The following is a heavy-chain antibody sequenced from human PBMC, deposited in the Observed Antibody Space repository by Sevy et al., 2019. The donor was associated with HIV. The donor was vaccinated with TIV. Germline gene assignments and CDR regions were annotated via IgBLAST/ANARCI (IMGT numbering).Heavy chain of an antibody. CDR3: ARGRGIAVAGGGYYSDY. CDR2: ISTYNGKT. V-gene: IGHV1-18*04. Sequence: ASVKVSCMASGYTFSRSVITWVRQAPGQGLEWMGWISTYNGKTNYAQKFQDRVTMTTDTSTNTVYMELMSLRSDDTAIYFCARGRGIAVAGGGYYSDYWGQGSLVTVSS. J-gene: IGHJ4*02. CDR1: GYTFSRSV. D-gene: IGHD6-19*01.